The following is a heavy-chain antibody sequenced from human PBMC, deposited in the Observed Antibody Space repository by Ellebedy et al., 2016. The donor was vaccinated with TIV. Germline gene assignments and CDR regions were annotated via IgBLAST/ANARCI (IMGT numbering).Heavy chain of an antibody. CDR1: GFTLSNYW. J-gene: IGHJ6*02. CDR3: ARDAYPYAMDV. Sequence: GESLKISCAVSGFTLSNYWMSWARQAPGKGLEWVATRKQDGSEIHYVDSVKGRFTISRDNAKNSLYLQMNSLRVEDTALYYCARDAYPYAMDVWGQGTTVTVSS. CDR2: RKQDGSEI. D-gene: IGHD2-2*02. V-gene: IGHV3-7*03.